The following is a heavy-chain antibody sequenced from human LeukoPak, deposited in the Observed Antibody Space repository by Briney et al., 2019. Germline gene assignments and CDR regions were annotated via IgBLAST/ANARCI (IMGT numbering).Heavy chain of an antibody. D-gene: IGHD2-2*01. CDR2: INSSSRYI. Sequence: GGTLRLSCAASGFTLSNYDMNWVRRAPGKGLGWVSSINSSSRYIYYKDSVRGRFTISRDDAKNSLYLEMNSLRAEDTAVYYCARADCSSSTCYLRRSWFDPWGQGTLVTVSS. J-gene: IGHJ5*02. CDR3: ARADCSSSTCYLRRSWFDP. CDR1: GFTLSNYD. V-gene: IGHV3-21*01.